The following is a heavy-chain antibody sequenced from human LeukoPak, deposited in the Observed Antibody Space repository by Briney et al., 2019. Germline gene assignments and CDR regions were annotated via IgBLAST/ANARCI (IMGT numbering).Heavy chain of an antibody. Sequence: SGGSLRLSCAASGFTFSSYVMHWVRQAPGKGLEYVSAINSDGSNTYYANSVKGRFTISRDNSKNTLFLQMGSLRVEDMAVYYCARSASRGGHYYCMDVWGKGTTVTVSS. CDR1: GFTFSSYV. J-gene: IGHJ6*03. D-gene: IGHD1-26*01. CDR3: ARSASRGGHYYCMDV. CDR2: INSDGSNT. V-gene: IGHV3-64*01.